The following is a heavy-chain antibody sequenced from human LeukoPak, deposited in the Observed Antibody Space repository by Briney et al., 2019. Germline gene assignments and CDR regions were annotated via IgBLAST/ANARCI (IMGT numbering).Heavy chain of an antibody. CDR2: VKSGGTAT. CDR1: GFTFSSHL. V-gene: IGHV3-74*01. D-gene: IGHD1-14*01. Sequence: GGSLRLSCAASGFTFSSHLMHWVRQAQGTGLVWVSSVKSGGTATNYADSVKGRFTISRDNAKNTLYLQTNSLRVEDTAVYYCVRKFATGDWGQGTLVTVSS. CDR3: VRKFATGD. J-gene: IGHJ4*02.